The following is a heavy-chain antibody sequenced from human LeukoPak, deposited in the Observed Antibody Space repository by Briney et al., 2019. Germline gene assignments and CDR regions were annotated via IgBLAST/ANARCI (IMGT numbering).Heavy chain of an antibody. Sequence: GGSLRLACAASRFTFSTYAMHWVRQAPGKGLEWVAGISNDGTNEDHADSVKGRFTISRDNSKNTLYLQMNSLRAEDTAIYYCARDRIAVAGMGAFQHWGQGTLVTVSS. CDR1: RFTFSTYA. D-gene: IGHD6-19*01. V-gene: IGHV3-30-3*01. CDR3: ARDRIAVAGMGAFQH. J-gene: IGHJ1*01. CDR2: ISNDGTNE.